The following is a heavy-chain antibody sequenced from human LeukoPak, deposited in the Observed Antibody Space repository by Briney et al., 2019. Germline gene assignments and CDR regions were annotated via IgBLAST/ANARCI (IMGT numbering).Heavy chain of an antibody. V-gene: IGHV3-33*01. CDR1: GFTFSSYG. J-gene: IGHJ4*02. CDR3: ASQGPEGTSGWY. CDR2: IWYDGSNT. Sequence: GGSLRLSCAASGFTFSSYGMHWVRQAPGKGLERVAVIWYDGSNTYYADSVKGRFTISRDNSKDTLFLQLNSLRAEDTAVYYCASQGPEGTSGWYWGQGTLVTVSS. D-gene: IGHD6-19*01.